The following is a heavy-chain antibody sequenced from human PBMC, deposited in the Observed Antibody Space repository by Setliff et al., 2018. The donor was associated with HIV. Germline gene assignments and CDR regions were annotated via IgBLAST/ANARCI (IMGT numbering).Heavy chain of an antibody. D-gene: IGHD6-19*01. CDR1: GFTFNVYS. CDR2: MGSNNNI. Sequence: PGGSLRLSCAASGFTFNVYSMNWVRQAPGKGLEWLSYMGSNNNIYYADSVKGRFTTSRDNAMNSLYLQMSSLRVEDTAVYYCAREGQWLIQGDYSDAFDIWGLGTVVTVSS. J-gene: IGHJ3*02. V-gene: IGHV3-48*01. CDR3: AREGQWLIQGDYSDAFDI.